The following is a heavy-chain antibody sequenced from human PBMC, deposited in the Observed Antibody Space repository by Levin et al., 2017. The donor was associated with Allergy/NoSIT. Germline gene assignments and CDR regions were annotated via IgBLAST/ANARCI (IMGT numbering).Heavy chain of an antibody. CDR3: AKDKYSRGWHYFDY. J-gene: IGHJ4*02. V-gene: IGHV3-23*01. D-gene: IGHD6-19*01. CDR2: ISGSGGST. CDR1: GFTFNSYA. Sequence: GGSLRLSCAASGFTFNSYAMSWVRQAPGKGLEWVSAISGSGGSTYYADSVKGRFTISRDNSKNTVYLQMNSLRAEDTAVYYCAKDKYSRGWHYFDYWGQGTLVTVSS.